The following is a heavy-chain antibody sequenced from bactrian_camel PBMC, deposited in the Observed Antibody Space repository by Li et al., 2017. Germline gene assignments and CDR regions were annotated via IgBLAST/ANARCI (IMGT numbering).Heavy chain of an antibody. J-gene: IGHJ4*01. D-gene: IGHD7*01. CDR1: ADPLPGNN. CDR2: IDSHGNT. V-gene: IGHV3S53*01. CDR3: AIRNWY. Sequence: VESGGNSVQAGGSLTLSCRASADPLPGNNMAWFRQAPGKEREGVAAIDSHGNTSYADSVKGRFTISTDKAKNTMYLQMNSLKPEDTAMYYCAIRNWYWGQGTQVTVS.